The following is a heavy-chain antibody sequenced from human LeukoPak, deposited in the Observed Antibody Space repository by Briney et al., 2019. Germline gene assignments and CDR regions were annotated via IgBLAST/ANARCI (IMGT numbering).Heavy chain of an antibody. CDR3: THHNRGNFYNTHYCSMDFDY. D-gene: IGHD2-2*01. V-gene: IGHV2-5*02. Sequence: SGPTLVKPTQTLTLTCTFSGFSLSTSAVAVAWFRQPPGKALEWLALIYWDDDTRYSPSLKSRLSITKDTSKNQVFLTMTNMDPVDTYTYFCTHHNRGNFYNTHYCSMDFDYWGQGTLVTVSS. CDR1: GFSLSTSAVA. CDR2: IYWDDDT. J-gene: IGHJ4*02.